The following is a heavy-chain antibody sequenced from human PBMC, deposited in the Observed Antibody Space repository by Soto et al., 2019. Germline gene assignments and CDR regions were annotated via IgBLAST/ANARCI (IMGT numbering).Heavy chain of an antibody. Sequence: SETLSLTCTVSRGSMSTDYWTWIRQAPGKGLEVLGYIYYSGSTKYNPSLRGRVTISLDTSKSQFSLKLTSVTAADTAVYYCARDDYGRYFDYWGQGTLVTVSS. D-gene: IGHD3-16*01. V-gene: IGHV4-59*01. CDR3: ARDDYGRYFDY. J-gene: IGHJ4*02. CDR2: IYYSGST. CDR1: RGSMSTDY.